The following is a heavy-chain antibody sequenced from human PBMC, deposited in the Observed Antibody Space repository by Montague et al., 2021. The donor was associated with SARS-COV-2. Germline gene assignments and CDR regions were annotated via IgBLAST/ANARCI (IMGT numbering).Heavy chain of an antibody. Sequence: SLRLSCAASGFAFGNFCMSWIRQAPGKGLEWVANIKQDAGEKYYGESVQGRFTISRDNAKKSLYLQMNSLRVEDTAVYYCATAGSGSYYYYKYGMDVWGQGTTVTVS. CDR2: IKQDAGEK. CDR1: GFAFGNFC. J-gene: IGHJ6*02. V-gene: IGHV3-7*01. D-gene: IGHD3-10*01. CDR3: ATAGSGSYYYYKYGMDV.